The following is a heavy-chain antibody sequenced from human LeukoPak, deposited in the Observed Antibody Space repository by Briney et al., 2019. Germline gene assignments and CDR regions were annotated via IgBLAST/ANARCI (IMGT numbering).Heavy chain of an antibody. V-gene: IGHV4-59*01. Sequence: NPSETLSLTCTVSGGSISTYYWTWIRQPPGKGLEWIGHIYYRRSTNYNPPLKSRVTISVDTSKNQFSLKLSSVTAADTAVYYCARSLYLYGSGFDYWGQGSLVTVSS. J-gene: IGHJ4*02. CDR3: ARSLYLYGSGFDY. D-gene: IGHD3-10*01. CDR2: IYYRRST. CDR1: GGSISTYY.